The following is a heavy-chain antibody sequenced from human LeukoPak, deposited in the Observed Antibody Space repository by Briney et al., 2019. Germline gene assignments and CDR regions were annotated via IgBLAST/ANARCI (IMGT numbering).Heavy chain of an antibody. J-gene: IGHJ5*02. V-gene: IGHV1-2*06. D-gene: IGHD4-17*01. CDR3: ARGPVTPIQNWFAP. Sequence: GASVKVSCKASGYTFTGHYIHWERQAPGQGLEWVGRINPNNGGTNFAQNFQGRVTLTRDTAINTAYMELSRLRSDDTAIYFCARGPVTPIQNWFAPWGQGTLVTVSS. CDR2: INPNNGGT. CDR1: GYTFTGHY.